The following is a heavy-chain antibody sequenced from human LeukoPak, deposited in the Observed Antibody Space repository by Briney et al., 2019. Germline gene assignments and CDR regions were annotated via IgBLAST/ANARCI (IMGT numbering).Heavy chain of an antibody. V-gene: IGHV1-2*02. J-gene: IGHJ4*02. Sequence: GASVTVSCKASGYTFTGYYMHWVRQAPGQGLEWMGWINPNSGGTNYAQKLQGRVTMTTDTSTSTAYMELRSLRSDDTAVYYCARVCEQLVGGCFDYWGQGTLVTVSS. CDR1: GYTFTGYY. D-gene: IGHD6-6*01. CDR2: INPNSGGT. CDR3: ARVCEQLVGGCFDY.